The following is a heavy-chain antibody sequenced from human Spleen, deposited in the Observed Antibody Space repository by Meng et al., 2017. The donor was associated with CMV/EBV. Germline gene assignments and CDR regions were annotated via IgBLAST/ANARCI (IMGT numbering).Heavy chain of an antibody. D-gene: IGHD2/OR15-2a*01. V-gene: IGHV1-2*02. J-gene: IGHJ3*02. Sequence: ASVKVSCKASGYTFTSYGISWVRQAPGRGLEWMGWINPNSGGKSYAQNLQDRVTMTCDTSINTAYMDLTRLRSDDTAVYYCARDLSGTLTNPFDIWGQGTMVTVSS. CDR1: GYTFTSYG. CDR2: INPNSGGK. CDR3: ARDLSGTLTNPFDI.